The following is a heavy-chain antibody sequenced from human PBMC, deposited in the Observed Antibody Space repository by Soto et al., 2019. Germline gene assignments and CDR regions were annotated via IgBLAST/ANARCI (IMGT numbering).Heavy chain of an antibody. CDR2: TYYRSKWYN. V-gene: IGHV6-1*01. CDR1: GGSVASKSAA. D-gene: IGHD6-19*01. J-gene: IGHJ4*02. CDR3: ARGSPGIAVADY. Sequence: XQTLSLTCVISGGSVASKSAAWNLIRQSPSRGLEWLGRTYYRSKWYNDYAVSVKSRITINPDTSKNQFSLQLNSVTPEDTAVYYCARGSPGIAVADYWGQGTLVTVSS.